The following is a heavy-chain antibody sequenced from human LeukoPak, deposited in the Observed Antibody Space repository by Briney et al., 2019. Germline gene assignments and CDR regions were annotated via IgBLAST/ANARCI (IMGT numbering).Heavy chain of an antibody. CDR2: ISGSGGST. CDR3: AKGGYCSGGSCYGTNYYYMDV. Sequence: GGSLRLSCAASGFTFSSYAMSWVRQAPGKGLEWVSAISGSGGSTYYADSVKGRFTISRDNSKNTLHLQMNSLRAEDTAVYYCAKGGYCSGGSCYGTNYYYMDVWGKGTTVTISS. CDR1: GFTFSSYA. V-gene: IGHV3-23*01. D-gene: IGHD2-15*01. J-gene: IGHJ6*03.